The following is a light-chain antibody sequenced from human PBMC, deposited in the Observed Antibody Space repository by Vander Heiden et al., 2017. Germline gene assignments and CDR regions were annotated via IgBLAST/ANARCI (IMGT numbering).Light chain of an antibody. J-gene: IGKJ1*01. V-gene: IGKV1-5*03. CDR3: QHHNTDSRT. CDR1: QSISTW. CDR2: KAS. Sequence: DIQITQSPSTLSASVGDTFTITCRASQSISTWLAWYQQKPGKAPKLLIYKASSLETEVPFRFSGSGSGTEFTLTISSLQPDDFATYYCQHHNTDSRTFGQGTRVEIK.